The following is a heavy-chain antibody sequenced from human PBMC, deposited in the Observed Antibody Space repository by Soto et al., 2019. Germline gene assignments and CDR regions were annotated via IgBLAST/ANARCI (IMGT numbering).Heavy chain of an antibody. V-gene: IGHV3-23*01. CDR3: ASDWGDDSAFDDAFQV. CDR1: GFSFSKFA. J-gene: IGHJ3*01. CDR2: ISGDGEST. Sequence: EVQLLESGGGVVQPGGALRLSCAASGFSFSKFAVSWVRQAPGKGLEWVSAISGDGESTFYVDSVKGRFTISRDNSNNALFLQMNALRVEDTAVYYCASDWGDDSAFDDAFQVWGQGTMVSVSS. D-gene: IGHD3-22*01.